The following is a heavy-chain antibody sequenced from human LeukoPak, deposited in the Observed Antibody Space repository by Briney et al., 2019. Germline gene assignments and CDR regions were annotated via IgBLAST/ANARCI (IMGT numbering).Heavy chain of an antibody. J-gene: IGHJ4*02. Sequence: PGGSLRLSCAASGFTFTNAWMSWVRQAPGKGLEWVGRIKSKTDGGTTDYAAPVKGRFTISRDDSKNTLYLQMNSLKTEDTAVYYCTTDSSSWSNYFDYWGQGTLVTVSS. CDR3: TTDSSSWSNYFDY. D-gene: IGHD6-13*01. V-gene: IGHV3-15*01. CDR1: GFTFTNAW. CDR2: IKSKTDGGTT.